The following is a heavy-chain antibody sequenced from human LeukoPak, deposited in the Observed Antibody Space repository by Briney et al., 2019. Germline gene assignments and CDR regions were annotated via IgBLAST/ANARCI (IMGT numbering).Heavy chain of an antibody. J-gene: IGHJ4*02. D-gene: IGHD3-10*01. CDR3: AKRISATMVWWYYFDY. Sequence: GGSLRLSCAASGFTFSSYAMSWVRQAPGKGLEWVSAISGSGGSTYYADSVKGRFTISRDNSKNTLYLQMNSLRAEDTAVYYCAKRISATMVWWYYFDYWGQGTLVTVSS. V-gene: IGHV3-23*01. CDR1: GFTFSSYA. CDR2: ISGSGGST.